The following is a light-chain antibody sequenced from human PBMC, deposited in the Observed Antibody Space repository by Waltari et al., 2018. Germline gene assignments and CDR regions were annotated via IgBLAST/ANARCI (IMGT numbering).Light chain of an antibody. CDR3: CSYADYYTIL. V-gene: IGLV2-11*01. CDR1: SSDVGNYKY. J-gene: IGLJ1*01. CDR2: DVS. Sequence: QSALTQPRSVSGSPGQSVTIPCTGTSSDVGNYKYVSWYQQHPGKVPKVMIYDVSRRPSGVPDRFSGSKSGNTASLTISGLQADDEAEYYCCSYADYYTILFGTGTTVTVL.